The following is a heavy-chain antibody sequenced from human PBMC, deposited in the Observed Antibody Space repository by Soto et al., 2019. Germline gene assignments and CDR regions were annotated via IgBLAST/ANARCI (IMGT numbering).Heavy chain of an antibody. D-gene: IGHD3-16*01. V-gene: IGHV1-18*01. J-gene: IGHJ6*02. CDR2: ISPYTGNT. CDR3: VMVDNYVTPTPQDV. CDR1: GYIFVNYG. Sequence: QVQLVQSGDEVKKPGASVKVSCKASGYIFVNYGIAWVRQAPGQGXGWMGWISPYTGNTHSATKVQGRLTMTTDTSTSTAYMDLGSLTSDDTAVYYCVMVDNYVTPTPQDVWGQGTTVTVSS.